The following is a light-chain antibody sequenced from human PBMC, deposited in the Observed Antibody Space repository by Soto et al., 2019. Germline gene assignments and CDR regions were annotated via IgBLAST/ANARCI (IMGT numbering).Light chain of an antibody. CDR2: EVS. CDR1: SSDVGSYNL. J-gene: IGLJ1*01. Sequence: QSALTQPASVSGSPGQSITISCTGTSSDVGSYNLVSWYQQHPGKAPKLMIFEVSKRPSGVSNRFSACKSGNTASLTISGLQAEDEADYYCCSYTGSSTYVFGTGTKLTV. V-gene: IGLV2-23*02. CDR3: CSYTGSSTYV.